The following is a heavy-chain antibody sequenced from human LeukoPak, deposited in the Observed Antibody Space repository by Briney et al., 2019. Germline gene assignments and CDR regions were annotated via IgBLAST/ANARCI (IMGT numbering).Heavy chain of an antibody. CDR3: VTELGIGGFDI. CDR2: ISTNGGST. CDR1: GLTFSLYA. V-gene: IGHV3-64D*06. J-gene: IGHJ3*02. Sequence: GGSLRLSCSASGLTFSLYAMHWVRQAPGKGLEYVSGISTNGGSTYYADSVKGRFTISRDNSKNTLYLQMSTLRAEDTAVYYCVTELGIGGFDIWGQGTMVTVSS. D-gene: IGHD7-27*01.